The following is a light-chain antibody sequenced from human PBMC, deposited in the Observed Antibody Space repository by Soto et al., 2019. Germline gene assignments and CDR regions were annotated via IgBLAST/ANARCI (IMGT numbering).Light chain of an antibody. Sequence: ESVLTQSPGTLSLSPGERATLSCRAGQSVSSSYLAWYQQRPGQAPRLLIYGASNRATGIPDRFSGSGSGTDFTLTISRLEAEDVAVYFCKQYGNLPLTFGGGTKVDIK. CDR3: KQYGNLPLT. J-gene: IGKJ4*01. CDR2: GAS. CDR1: QSVSSSY. V-gene: IGKV3-20*01.